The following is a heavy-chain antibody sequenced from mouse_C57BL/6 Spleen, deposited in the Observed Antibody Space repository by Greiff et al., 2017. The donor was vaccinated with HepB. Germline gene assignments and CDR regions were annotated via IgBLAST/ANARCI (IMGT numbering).Heavy chain of an antibody. J-gene: IGHJ3*01. D-gene: IGHD3-2*02. CDR1: GYSITSGYY. CDR3: ARESDSSGDD. CDR2: ISYDGSN. V-gene: IGHV3-6*01. Sequence: EVQLQQSGPGLVKPSQSLSLTCSVTGYSITSGYYWNWIRQFPGNKLEWMGYISYDGSNNYNPSLKNRISITRAPSKNQFFLKLNSVTTEDTATYYCARESDSSGDDWGQGTLVTVSA.